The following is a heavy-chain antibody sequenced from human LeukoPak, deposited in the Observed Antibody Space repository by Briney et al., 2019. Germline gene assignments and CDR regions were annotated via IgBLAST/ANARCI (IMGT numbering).Heavy chain of an antibody. D-gene: IGHD1-26*01. CDR3: ARDGNSGSYYY. CDR2: IIPIFGTA. CDR1: GGTFSSYA. V-gene: IGHV1-69*06. J-gene: IGHJ4*02. Sequence: GASVKLSCKASGGTFSSYAISWVRQAPGQGLEWMGGIIPIFGTANYAQKFQGRVTITADKSTSTAYMELSSLRSEDTAVYYCARDGNSGSYYYWGQGTLVTVSS.